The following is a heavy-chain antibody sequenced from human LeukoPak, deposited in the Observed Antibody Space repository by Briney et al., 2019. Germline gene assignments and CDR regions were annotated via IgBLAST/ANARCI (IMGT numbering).Heavy chain of an antibody. Sequence: SETLSLTCTVSGGSISSSSYYWSWIRQPAGKGLEWIGRIYTSGSTNYNPSLKSRVTMSVDTSKNQFSLKLSSVTAADTAVYYCARGKVQYKPKHYYYMDVWGKGTTVTISS. V-gene: IGHV4-61*02. CDR2: IYTSGST. CDR1: GGSISSSSYY. D-gene: IGHD1-1*01. J-gene: IGHJ6*03. CDR3: ARGKVQYKPKHYYYMDV.